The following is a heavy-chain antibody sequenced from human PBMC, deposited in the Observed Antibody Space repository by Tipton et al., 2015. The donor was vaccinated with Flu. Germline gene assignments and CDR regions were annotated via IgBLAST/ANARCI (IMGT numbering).Heavy chain of an antibody. J-gene: IGHJ5*02. CDR3: ARGVVAGVAANWFDP. V-gene: IGHV4-59*01. D-gene: IGHD2-15*01. Sequence: TLSLTCSVSGGSMNNDYWNWIRQTPGKGLEWIGHVFHTGSTVYNPSFLSRVTMSVDTSKNRFSLNLRSVTAADTAVYYCARGVVAGVAANWFDPWGQGTPVAVSS. CDR1: GGSMNNDY. CDR2: VFHTGST.